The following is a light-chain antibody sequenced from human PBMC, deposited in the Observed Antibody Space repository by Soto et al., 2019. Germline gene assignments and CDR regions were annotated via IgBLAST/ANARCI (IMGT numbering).Light chain of an antibody. Sequence: QAVVTQPPSASGSPGQSVTISCTGTSSDVGGYNYVSWYQQHPGKAPKVMIHEVSERPSGVPDRFSGSKSGNTASLTVSGLQAEDEADYYCSSYAGSGNWVFGGGTKLTVL. V-gene: IGLV2-8*01. J-gene: IGLJ3*02. CDR1: SSDVGGYNY. CDR2: EVS. CDR3: SSYAGSGNWV.